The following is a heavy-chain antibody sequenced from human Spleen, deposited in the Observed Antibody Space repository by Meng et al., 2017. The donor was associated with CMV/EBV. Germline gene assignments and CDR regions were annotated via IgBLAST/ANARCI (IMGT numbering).Heavy chain of an antibody. J-gene: IGHJ6*02. CDR2: ISSSSSYI. CDR3: ARVLPLHYGGNWDADYYYYYGMDV. CDR1: GFTFSSYS. V-gene: IGHV3-21*01. Sequence: LSLTCAASGFTFSSYSMNWVRQAPGKGLEWVSSISSSSSYIYYADSVKGRFTISRDNAKNSLYLQMNSLRAEDTAVYYCARVLPLHYGGNWDADYYYYYGMDVWGQGTTVTVSS. D-gene: IGHD4-23*01.